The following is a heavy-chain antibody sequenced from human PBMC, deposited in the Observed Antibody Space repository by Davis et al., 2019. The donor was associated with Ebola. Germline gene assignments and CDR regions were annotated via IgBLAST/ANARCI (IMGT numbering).Heavy chain of an antibody. J-gene: IGHJ4*02. V-gene: IGHV3-7*03. CDR1: GFTFSSYW. Sequence: GESLKISCAASGFTFSSYWMHWVRQAPGKGLEWVANIKQDGSEKYYVDSVKGRFTISRDNAKNSLYLQMNSLRAEDTAVYYWAREYEADRFDYWGQGTLVTVSS. CDR2: IKQDGSEK. D-gene: IGHD2-15*01. CDR3: AREYEADRFDY.